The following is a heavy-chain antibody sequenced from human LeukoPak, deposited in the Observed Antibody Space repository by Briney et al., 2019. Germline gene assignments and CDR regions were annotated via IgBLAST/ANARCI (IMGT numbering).Heavy chain of an antibody. D-gene: IGHD1-26*01. V-gene: IGHV4-59*08. CDR1: GASISNYY. Sequence: SESVSLTCTVSGASISNYYCSWTRQSPGKGLEWIGYIYYSGTTNYNPSLKSRVTISVDTSKNQFSLKLTSVTAADTAVYYCARSGSYGGHFDNWGKRALVPVSS. CDR3: ARSGSYGGHFDN. CDR2: IYYSGTT. J-gene: IGHJ4*02.